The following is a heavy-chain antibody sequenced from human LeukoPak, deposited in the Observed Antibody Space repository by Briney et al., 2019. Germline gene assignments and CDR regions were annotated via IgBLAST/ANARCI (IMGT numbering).Heavy chain of an antibody. Sequence: ASVKVSCKASGYTFTSYGISWVRQAPGQGLEWMGWISAYNGNTNYAQKLQGRVTMTTDTSTSTAYMELSSLRSEDTAVYYCAREGSLHYREENWFDPWGQGTLVTVSS. J-gene: IGHJ5*02. D-gene: IGHD2-15*01. V-gene: IGHV1-18*01. CDR3: AREGSLHYREENWFDP. CDR2: ISAYNGNT. CDR1: GYTFTSYG.